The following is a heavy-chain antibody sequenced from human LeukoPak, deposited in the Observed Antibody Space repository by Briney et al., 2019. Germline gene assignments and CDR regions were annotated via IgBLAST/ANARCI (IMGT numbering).Heavy chain of an antibody. CDR3: AKGTLDIVVVPAAPKVYYFDY. J-gene: IGHJ4*02. D-gene: IGHD2-2*01. CDR1: GFTVSSNY. V-gene: IGHV3-23*01. Sequence: GGSLRLSCAASGFTVSSNYMSWVRQAPGKGLEWISVISGNGVSTYYADSVKGRFTISRDNSKNTLYLQMNSLRAEDTAVYYCAKGTLDIVVVPAAPKVYYFDYWGQGTLVTVSS. CDR2: ISGNGVST.